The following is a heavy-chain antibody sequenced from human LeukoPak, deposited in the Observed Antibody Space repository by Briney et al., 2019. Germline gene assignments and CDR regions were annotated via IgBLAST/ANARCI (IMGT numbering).Heavy chain of an antibody. Sequence: SETLSLTCTVSGGSISSGGYYWSWIRQHPGKGLEWIGYIYYSGSTYYNPSLKSRVTISVDTSKNQFSLKLSSVTAADTAVYYCASVNHRIAVAVDYWGQGTLVTVSS. V-gene: IGHV4-31*03. D-gene: IGHD6-13*01. CDR2: IYYSGST. J-gene: IGHJ4*02. CDR1: GGSISSGGYY. CDR3: ASVNHRIAVAVDY.